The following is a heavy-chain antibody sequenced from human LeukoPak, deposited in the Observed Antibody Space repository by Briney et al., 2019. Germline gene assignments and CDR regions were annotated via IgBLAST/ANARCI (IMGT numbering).Heavy chain of an antibody. CDR2: MKQDGRDK. CDR1: GFTFSSFW. CDR3: ARVDGHAHWFDP. Sequence: GGSLRLSCAPSGFTFSSFWMSWVGQAPGKGRKGVANMKQDGRDKYYVDSVKGRFTISKDNAKNSLYLQMNSLRAEDTAVYYCARVDGHAHWFDPWGQGTLVTVSS. J-gene: IGHJ5*02. V-gene: IGHV3-7*03.